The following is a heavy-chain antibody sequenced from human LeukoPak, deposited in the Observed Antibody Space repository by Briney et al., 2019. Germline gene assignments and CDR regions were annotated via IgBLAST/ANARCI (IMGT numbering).Heavy chain of an antibody. CDR3: ARARWSSTGWFLGY. V-gene: IGHV3-74*03. D-gene: IGHD6-19*01. CDR2: VNPQGTAT. J-gene: IGHJ4*02. CDR1: GFTFSSYW. Sequence: GRSLRLSCAASGFTFSSYWMHWVRQAPGKGLVWVSRVNPQGTATTYTDSVKGRFTISRDNAKDALHLQLDNLRAEDTAVYYCARARWSSTGWFLGYWVQGTLVTVSS.